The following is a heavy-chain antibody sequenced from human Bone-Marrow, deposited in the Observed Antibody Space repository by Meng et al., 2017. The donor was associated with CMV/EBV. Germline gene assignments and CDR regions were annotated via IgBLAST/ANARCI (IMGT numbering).Heavy chain of an antibody. J-gene: IGHJ6*02. D-gene: IGHD3-3*01. CDR1: GYTFTGYY. CDR2: INPNSGGT. CDR3: ASGDFWSGDGTDYYYGMDV. Sequence: ASVKVSCKASGYTFTGYYMHWVRQAPGQGLEWMGWINPNSGGTNYAQKFQGRVTMTRDTSISTAYMELSRLRSDDTAVYYCASGDFWSGDGTDYYYGMDVWGQGTTVTVSS. V-gene: IGHV1-2*02.